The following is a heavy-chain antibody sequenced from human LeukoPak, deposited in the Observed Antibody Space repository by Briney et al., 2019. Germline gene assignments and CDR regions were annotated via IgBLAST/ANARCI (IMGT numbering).Heavy chain of an antibody. CDR1: GFTFSGSA. CDR2: IRSKANSYAT. Sequence: GGSLRLSCAASGFTFSGSAMHWVRQASGKGLEWVGRIRSKANSYATAYAASVKGRFTISRYDSNNTAYLQMNSLKTEDTAVYYCTSPRYCSSPSCYTVSGALPYYMDVWGKGTTVTVSS. CDR3: TSPRYCSSPSCYTVSGALPYYMDV. J-gene: IGHJ6*03. D-gene: IGHD2-2*02. V-gene: IGHV3-73*01.